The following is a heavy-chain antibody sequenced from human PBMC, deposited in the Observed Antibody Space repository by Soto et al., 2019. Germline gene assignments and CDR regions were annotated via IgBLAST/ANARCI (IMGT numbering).Heavy chain of an antibody. CDR3: AHSLHCSGGSGYSVDGDYQPTYYDYGMDV. CDR1: GFSLSTSGVG. Sequence: QITLKESGPTLVKPTQTLTLTCTFSGFSLSTSGVGVGWIRQPPGKALEWLALIYWNDDKRYSPSLKSRLTITKHTPKSHVVLTMTNLDPVDTATYYCAHSLHCSGGSGYSVDGDYQPTYYDYGMDVWGQGTTVTVSS. CDR2: IYWNDDK. D-gene: IGHD2-15*01. V-gene: IGHV2-5*01. J-gene: IGHJ6*02.